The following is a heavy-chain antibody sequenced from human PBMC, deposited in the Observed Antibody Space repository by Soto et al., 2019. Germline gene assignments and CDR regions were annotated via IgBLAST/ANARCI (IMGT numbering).Heavy chain of an antibody. V-gene: IGHV4-30-4*01. D-gene: IGHD3-10*01. CDR3: ARVLTSIRTYYYGPGNWFDP. Sequence: SETLSLTCTVSGGSISSGDYYWSWIRQPPGKGLEWIGYIYYSGSTYYNPSLKSRVTISVDTSKNQFSLKLSSVTAADTAVYYCARVLTSIRTYYYGPGNWFDPWGQGTLVTVSS. CDR2: IYYSGST. J-gene: IGHJ5*02. CDR1: GGSISSGDYY.